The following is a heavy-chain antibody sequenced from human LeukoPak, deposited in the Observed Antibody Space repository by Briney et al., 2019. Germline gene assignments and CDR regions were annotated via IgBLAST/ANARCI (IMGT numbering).Heavy chain of an antibody. J-gene: IGHJ4*02. V-gene: IGHV4-4*07. CDR2: IYYSGSA. D-gene: IGHD1-26*01. Sequence: SETLSLTCSVSGGSIRSYFWTWIRQPAGKGLEWIGRIYYSGSANYKPSLRGRVTMSVDTSNSQFSLRLSSLTAADTAVYYCARLRVSGSYLYYFDYWGQGTLVTVSS. CDR1: GGSIRSYF. CDR3: ARLRVSGSYLYYFDY.